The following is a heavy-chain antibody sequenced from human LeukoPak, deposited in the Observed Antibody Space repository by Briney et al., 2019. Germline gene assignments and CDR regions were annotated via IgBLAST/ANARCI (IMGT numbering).Heavy chain of an antibody. CDR2: ISSSSSYI. Sequence: GGSLRLSCAASGFTFSSYSMNWVRQAPGKGLEWVSSISSSSSYIYYADSVKGRFTISRDNAKNSLYLQMNSLRAEDTAVYYCAKDWYYYDSSGYSLMAFDYWGQRTLVTVSS. CDR1: GFTFSSYS. CDR3: AKDWYYYDSSGYSLMAFDY. D-gene: IGHD3-22*01. V-gene: IGHV3-21*04. J-gene: IGHJ4*02.